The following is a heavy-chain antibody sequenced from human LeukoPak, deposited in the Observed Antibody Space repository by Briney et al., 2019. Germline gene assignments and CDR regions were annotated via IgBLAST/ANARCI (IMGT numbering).Heavy chain of an antibody. D-gene: IGHD5-12*01. CDR1: GYTFTGYY. V-gene: IGHV1-2*02. Sequence: ASVKVSCKASGYTFTGYYMHWVRQAPGQGLEWMGWINPNSGGTNYAQKFQGRVTMTRDTSISTAYMELSRLRSDDTAVYYCARQDIVATMGADYWGQGTLVTVSS. J-gene: IGHJ4*02. CDR2: INPNSGGT. CDR3: ARQDIVATMGADY.